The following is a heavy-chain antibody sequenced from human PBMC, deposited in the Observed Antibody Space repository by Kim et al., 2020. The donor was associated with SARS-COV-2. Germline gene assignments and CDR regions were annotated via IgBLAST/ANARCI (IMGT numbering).Heavy chain of an antibody. J-gene: IGHJ4*02. CDR2: INTNTGNP. V-gene: IGHV7-4-1*02. CDR3: ARGSRVAGTFMGFDY. Sequence: ASVKVSCKASGYTFTSYAMNWVRQAPGQGLEWMGWINTNTGNPTYAQGFTGRFVFSLHTSVSTAYLQISSLKAEDTAVYYCARGSRVAGTFMGFDYWGQGTLVTVSS. D-gene: IGHD6-19*01. CDR1: GYTFTSYA.